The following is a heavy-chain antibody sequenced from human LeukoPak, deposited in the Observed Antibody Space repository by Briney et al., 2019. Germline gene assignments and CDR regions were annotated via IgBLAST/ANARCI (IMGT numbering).Heavy chain of an antibody. J-gene: IGHJ4*02. CDR3: ARSPVGVRKKHDF. Sequence: ASVKVSCKATGYTFTSYDINWVRQATGQGLEWMGWMNPTSGDTGYAQKLQGRVTMTRDTSISTAYMELNSLTSEDTAVYYCARSPVGVRKKHDFWGQGTLVIVSS. V-gene: IGHV1-8*01. CDR1: GYTFTSYD. CDR2: MNPTSGDT. D-gene: IGHD3-10*01.